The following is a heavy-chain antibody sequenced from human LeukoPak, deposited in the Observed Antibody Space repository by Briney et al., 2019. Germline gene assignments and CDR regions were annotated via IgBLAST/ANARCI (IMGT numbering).Heavy chain of an antibody. D-gene: IGHD6-19*01. CDR2: INPSGGST. CDR1: GYTFTSYY. Sequence: ASAKVSCKASGYTFTSYYMHWVRQAPGQGLEWMGIINPSGGSTSYAQKFQGRVTMTRDTSTSTVYMELSSLRSEDTAVYYCARATGRKQWLDWYFDLWGRGTLVTVSS. J-gene: IGHJ2*01. CDR3: ARATGRKQWLDWYFDL. V-gene: IGHV1-46*01.